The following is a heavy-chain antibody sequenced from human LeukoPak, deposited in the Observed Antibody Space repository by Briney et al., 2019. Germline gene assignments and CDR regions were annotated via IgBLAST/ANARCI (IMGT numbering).Heavy chain of an antibody. D-gene: IGHD3-16*01. J-gene: IGHJ6*03. Sequence: GGSLRLSCAASGFTFSSYWMSWVRQAPGKGLEWVANIKQDGSEKYYVDSVKGRFTISRDNSKNTLYLQMNSLRAEDTAVYYCAKGFLGDYYYMDVWGKGTTVTVSS. CDR3: AKGFLGDYYYMDV. CDR2: IKQDGSEK. CDR1: GFTFSSYW. V-gene: IGHV3-7*01.